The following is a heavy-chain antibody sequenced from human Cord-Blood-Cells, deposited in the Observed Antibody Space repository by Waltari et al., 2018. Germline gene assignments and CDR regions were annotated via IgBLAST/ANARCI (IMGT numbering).Heavy chain of an antibody. V-gene: IGHV3-48*03. J-gene: IGHJ4*02. CDR3: ARDGVLLWFGELFDY. CDR2: IRSSGSTI. D-gene: IGHD3-10*01. Sequence: EVQLVESGGGLVQPGGSLRLSCAASGFTFSSYEMNWVSQAPGKGLEWGSYIRSSGSTIYYADSVKGRFTISRDNAKNSLYLQMNSLRAEDTAVYYCARDGVLLWFGELFDYWGQGTLVTVSS. CDR1: GFTFSSYE.